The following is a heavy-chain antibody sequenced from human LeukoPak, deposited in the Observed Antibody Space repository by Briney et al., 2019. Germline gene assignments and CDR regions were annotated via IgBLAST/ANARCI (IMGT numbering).Heavy chain of an antibody. CDR1: GFTFSSYW. CDR3: ARGMSGYYGMDV. V-gene: IGHV3-74*01. J-gene: IGHJ6*02. Sequence: GGSLRLSCAASGFTFSSYWMHWVRQAPGKGLVGVSRIKSDGSNYYADSVKGRFTIFRDNAKNTLYLQMNSLRAEDTAVYYCARGMSGYYGMDVWGQGTTVTVSS. CDR2: IKSDGSN.